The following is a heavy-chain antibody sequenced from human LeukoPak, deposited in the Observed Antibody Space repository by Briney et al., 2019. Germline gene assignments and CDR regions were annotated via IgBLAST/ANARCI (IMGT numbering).Heavy chain of an antibody. CDR2: IYYSGTT. V-gene: IGHV4-31*03. Sequence: PSQTLSLTCTVSGGSISSGNYYWSWIRQHPGRGLEWIGYIYYSGTTYYNPSLKGRVTISVDTSKNQFSLKLSSVTAADTAVYYCARDGSGYNNCDYWGQGTLVTVSS. CDR1: GGSISSGNYY. CDR3: ARDGSGYNNCDY. D-gene: IGHD3-3*01. J-gene: IGHJ4*02.